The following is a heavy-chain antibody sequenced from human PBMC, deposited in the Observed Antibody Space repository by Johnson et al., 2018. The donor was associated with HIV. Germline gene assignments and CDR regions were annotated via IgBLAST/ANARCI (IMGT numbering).Heavy chain of an antibody. D-gene: IGHD5-24*01. CDR1: GFTFSSYT. CDR3: AREMATIRGYAFDI. Sequence: QVQLVESGGGVVQPGRSLRLSCAASGFTFSSYTMHWVRQAPGKGLEWVAVISYDGSNKYYADSVKGRFTISRDNSKNTLYLQMNSLIAEDTAVYYCAREMATIRGYAFDIWGQGTMVTVSS. J-gene: IGHJ3*02. V-gene: IGHV3-30-3*01. CDR2: ISYDGSNK.